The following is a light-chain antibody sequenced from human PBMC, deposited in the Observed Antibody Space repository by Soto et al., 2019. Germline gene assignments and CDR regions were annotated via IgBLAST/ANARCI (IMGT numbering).Light chain of an antibody. Sequence: EIVLTQSPATLSLSPGERATLSCRASQSVSSYVAWYQQKPGQALTLVIYDAFHRAPGVPARFSGSGSGTDFTLTISSLESEDFAVYYCQELSNDVTFGGGTKVEI. CDR3: QELSNDVT. V-gene: IGKV3-11*01. CDR2: DAF. J-gene: IGKJ4*01. CDR1: QSVSSY.